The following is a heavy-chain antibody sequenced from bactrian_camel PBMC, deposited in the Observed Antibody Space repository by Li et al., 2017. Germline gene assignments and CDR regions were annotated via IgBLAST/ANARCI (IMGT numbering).Heavy chain of an antibody. Sequence: HVQLVESGGSSVQTGGSLKLSCVGSGSTFSNYCMGWFRQGPGKERLGVATIGSAGITAYVDAVKGRFTISRDNAKKMVYLQMDSLKPEDGGMYYCAANRGPQNCGQWYLRSSNNNIWGHGTQVTVSSPSSNWGQGTQVTVSS. J-gene: IGHJ4*01. D-gene: IGHD2*01. CDR2: IGSAGIT. CDR1: GSTFSNYC. V-gene: IGHV3S53*01. CDR3: AANRGPQNCGQWYLRSSNNNIWGHGTQVTVSSPSSN.